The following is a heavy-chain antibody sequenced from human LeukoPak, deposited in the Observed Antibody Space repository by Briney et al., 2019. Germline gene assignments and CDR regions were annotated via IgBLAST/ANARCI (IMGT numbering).Heavy chain of an antibody. V-gene: IGHV3-48*03. CDR1: GFTFSSYE. CDR2: ISSSGSTI. J-gene: IGHJ4*02. D-gene: IGHD6-13*01. CDR3: AKGRGSSSWYTDY. Sequence: GGSLRLSCAASGFTFSSYEVNWVRQAPGKGLEWVSYISSSGSTIYYADSVKGRFTISRDNAKNSLYLQMNSLRAEDTAVYYCAKGRGSSSWYTDYWGQGTLVTVSS.